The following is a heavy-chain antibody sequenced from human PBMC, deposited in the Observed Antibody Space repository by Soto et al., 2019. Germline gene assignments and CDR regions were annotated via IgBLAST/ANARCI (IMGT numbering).Heavy chain of an antibody. D-gene: IGHD1-26*01. Sequence: QLQLQESGPGLVKPSETLSLTCTVSGGSISSSSYYWGWIRQPPGKGLEWIGSIYYSGSTYYNPSLKSRVTISVDTSKNQFSLKLSSVTAADTAVYYCARHSPGTEWEDWDAFDIWGQGTMVTVSS. CDR2: IYYSGST. CDR1: GGSISSSSYY. J-gene: IGHJ3*02. V-gene: IGHV4-39*01. CDR3: ARHSPGTEWEDWDAFDI.